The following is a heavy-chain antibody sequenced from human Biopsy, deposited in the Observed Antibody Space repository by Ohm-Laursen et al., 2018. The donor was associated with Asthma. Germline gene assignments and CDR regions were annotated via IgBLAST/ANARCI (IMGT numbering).Heavy chain of an antibody. Sequence: SLRLSCSASGFTFSSSAMGWVRQAPGKGLERVSAITGSGGTTYYADSVRGRFTISRDNSKSTLFLQMDSLSAEDTAVYYCAKDFRGIAVAGDRGFDYWGQGTLVTVSS. CDR3: AKDFRGIAVAGDRGFDY. CDR2: ITGSGGTT. D-gene: IGHD6-19*01. V-gene: IGHV3-23*01. J-gene: IGHJ4*02. CDR1: GFTFSSSA.